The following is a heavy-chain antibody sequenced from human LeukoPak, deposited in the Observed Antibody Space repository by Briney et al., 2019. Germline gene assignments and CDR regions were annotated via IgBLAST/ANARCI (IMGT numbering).Heavy chain of an antibody. CDR3: AGDPLQLWGEFDY. J-gene: IGHJ4*02. CDR1: GYSFTSYN. Sequence: AAVKLSCKASGYSFTSYNINWVRQATGQGLEWMGWMNPNSGNTGYAQKFQGRVTMTRNTSTSTAYMELSSLRSEDTAVYYCAGDPLQLWGEFDYWGQGTLVTVSS. V-gene: IGHV1-8*01. CDR2: MNPNSGNT. D-gene: IGHD5-18*01.